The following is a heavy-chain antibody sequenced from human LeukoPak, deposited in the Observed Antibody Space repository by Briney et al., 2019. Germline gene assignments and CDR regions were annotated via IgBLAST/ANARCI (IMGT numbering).Heavy chain of an antibody. CDR2: INHSGST. V-gene: IGHV4-34*01. D-gene: IGHD3-3*01. J-gene: IGHJ4*02. CDR1: GGSISSYY. Sequence: SETLSLTCTVSGGSISSYYWSWIRQPPGKGLEWIGEINHSGSTNYNPSLKSRVTISVDTSKNQFSLKLSSVTAADTAVYYCARGKPRYDFWSGYYRLAFDYWGQGTLVTVSS. CDR3: ARGKPRYDFWSGYYRLAFDY.